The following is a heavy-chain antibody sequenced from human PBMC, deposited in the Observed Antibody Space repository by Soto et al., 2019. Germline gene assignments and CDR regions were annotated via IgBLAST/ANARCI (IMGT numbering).Heavy chain of an antibody. CDR2: IYYSGST. J-gene: IGHJ4*02. Sequence: SETLSLTCTVSGGSISSYYWSWIRRPPGKGLEWIGYIYYSGSTNYNPSLKSRVTISVDTSKNQFSLKLSSVTAADTAVYYCASTTYDYIWGSYRFGDPYYFDYWGQGTLVTVSS. D-gene: IGHD3-16*02. V-gene: IGHV4-59*08. CDR3: ASTTYDYIWGSYRFGDPYYFDY. CDR1: GGSISSYY.